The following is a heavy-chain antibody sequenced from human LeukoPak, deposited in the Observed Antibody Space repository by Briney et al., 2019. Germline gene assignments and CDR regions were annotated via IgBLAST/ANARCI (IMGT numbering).Heavy chain of an antibody. CDR2: ISPYNGNT. J-gene: IGHJ5*02. CDR3: ARDRIAARLSWFDP. V-gene: IGHV1-18*01. Sequence: ASVKVSCKASGYTFTSYDIIWVRQAPGQGLEWMGWISPYNGNTNSAQKLQGRVTMTTDTSTSTAYMELSRLRSDDTAVYYCARDRIAARLSWFDPWGQGTLVTVSS. CDR1: GYTFTSYD. D-gene: IGHD6-6*01.